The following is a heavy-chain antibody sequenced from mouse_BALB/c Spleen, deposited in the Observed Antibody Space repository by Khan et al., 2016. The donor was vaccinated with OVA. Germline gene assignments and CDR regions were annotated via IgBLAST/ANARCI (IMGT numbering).Heavy chain of an antibody. CDR1: GFAFSSYS. CDR2: ITSGGSYT. CDR3: TRDRNYYGSSFYFDY. J-gene: IGHJ2*01. D-gene: IGHD1-1*01. V-gene: IGHV5-6-4*01. Sequence: EVELVEPGGGLVKPGGSLKLSCAASGFAFSSYSMSWVRQTPEKRLEWVATITSGGSYTYYPDSVKGRFTISRDNAKNTLYLQMSSLKSEDTAMYYCTRDRNYYGSSFYFDYWGQGTTLTVSS.